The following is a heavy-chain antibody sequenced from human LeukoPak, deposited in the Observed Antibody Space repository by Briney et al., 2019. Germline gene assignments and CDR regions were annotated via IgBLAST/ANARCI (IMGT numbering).Heavy chain of an antibody. J-gene: IGHJ4*02. Sequence: ASVKVSCKASGYTFTSNAVNWVRQAPGQGLEWMGWINPNSGGTNYAQKFQGRVTMTRDTSISTTYMELSSLRSEDTAVYYCATDHYGDRSYWGQGTLVTVSS. D-gene: IGHD4-17*01. V-gene: IGHV1-2*02. CDR2: INPNSGGT. CDR3: ATDHYGDRSY. CDR1: GYTFTSNA.